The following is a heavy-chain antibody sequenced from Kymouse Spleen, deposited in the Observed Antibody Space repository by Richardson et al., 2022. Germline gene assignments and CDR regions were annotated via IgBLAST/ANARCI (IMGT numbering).Heavy chain of an antibody. D-gene: IGHD6-13*01. V-gene: IGHV4-34*01. CDR1: GGSFSGYY. CDR3: AREGAAAGTIWFDP. CDR2: INHSGST. Sequence: QVQLQQWGAGLLKPSETLSLTCAVYGGSFSGYYWSWIRQPPGKGLEWIGEINHSGSTNYNPSLKSRVTISVDTSKNQFSLKLSSVTAADTAVYYCAREGAAAGTIWFDPWGQGTLVTVSS. J-gene: IGHJ5*02.